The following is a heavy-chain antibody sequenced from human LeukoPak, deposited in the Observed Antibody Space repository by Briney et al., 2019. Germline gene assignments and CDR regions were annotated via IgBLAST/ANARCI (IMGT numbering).Heavy chain of an antibody. CDR2: ISSCNTYL. J-gene: IGHJ4*02. CDR3: AKGVNWILDY. Sequence: GGSLRLSCAASGFTFSSYTMNWVRQAPGKGLEWVSSISSCNTYLYYPDSVKGRFTISRGHVKNSLLLQMNSLRAEDTAVYYCAKGVNWILDYWGQGTLVTVSS. D-gene: IGHD1-1*01. V-gene: IGHV3-21*04. CDR1: GFTFSSYT.